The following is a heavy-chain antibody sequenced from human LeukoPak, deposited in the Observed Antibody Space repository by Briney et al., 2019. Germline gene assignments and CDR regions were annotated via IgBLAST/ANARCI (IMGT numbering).Heavy chain of an antibody. Sequence: GESLKISCKGSGYRFTNYWIGWVRQMPGKGLEWMGIIHPSDSDTRYSPSFQGHVTISADKSISTAHLQWSSLKASDTAMYYCARHSGPLEALDIWGQGTMVTDSS. J-gene: IGHJ3*02. CDR1: GYRFTNYW. CDR2: IHPSDSDT. V-gene: IGHV5-51*01. CDR3: ARHSGPLEALDI. D-gene: IGHD6-25*01.